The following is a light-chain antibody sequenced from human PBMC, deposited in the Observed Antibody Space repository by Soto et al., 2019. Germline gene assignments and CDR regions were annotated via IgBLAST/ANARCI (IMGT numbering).Light chain of an antibody. V-gene: IGLV2-14*03. CDR3: SSHSSSSSLVV. Sequence: QSALTQPASMSGSPGQSITISCTGTSSDVGGYNYVSWYRQHPGKAPKLMIYDVNNRPSGVCNRFSGSKSGNTASLTISGLQAEAEADYYCSSHSSSSSLVVFGGWNKRTVL. CDR2: DVN. CDR1: SSDVGGYNY. J-gene: IGLJ2*01.